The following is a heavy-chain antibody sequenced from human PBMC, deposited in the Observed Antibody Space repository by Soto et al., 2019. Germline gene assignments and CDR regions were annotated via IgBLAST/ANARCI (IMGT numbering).Heavy chain of an antibody. CDR3: ARDYLPQQWLDPDYYYGMDV. CDR1: GGSVSSGSYY. Sequence: QVQLQESGPGLVKPSETLSLTCTVSGGSVSSGSYYWSWIRQPPGKGLEWIGYIYYSGSTNYNPSLKSRVTISVDTSKNQFSLKLSSVTAADTAVYYCARDYLPQQWLDPDYYYGMDVWGQGTTVTVSS. J-gene: IGHJ6*02. V-gene: IGHV4-61*01. D-gene: IGHD6-19*01. CDR2: IYYSGST.